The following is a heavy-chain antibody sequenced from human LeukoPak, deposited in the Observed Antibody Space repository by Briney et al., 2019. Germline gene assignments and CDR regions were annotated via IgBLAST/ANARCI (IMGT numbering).Heavy chain of an antibody. J-gene: IGHJ4*02. CDR2: IYYTGTT. D-gene: IGHD3-22*01. Sequence: SETLSLTCTVSGGSISSYYWSWIRQPPGAGLEWIGYIYYTGTTNYNPSLKSRVTISVDTSKNQFSLKLRSVTAADTAVYYCARHATADIYYDSSGYNYWGQGTLVTVSS. CDR1: GGSISSYY. CDR3: ARHATADIYYDSSGYNY. V-gene: IGHV4-59*08.